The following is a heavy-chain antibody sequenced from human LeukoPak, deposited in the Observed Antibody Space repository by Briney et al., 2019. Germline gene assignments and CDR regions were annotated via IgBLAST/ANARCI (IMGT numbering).Heavy chain of an antibody. CDR2: INHSGST. D-gene: IGHD4-11*01. CDR3: ARSYRYSNHFDY. J-gene: IGHJ4*02. CDR1: GGSFSGYY. Sequence: SETLSLTCAVYGGSFSGYYWSWIRQPPGKGLEWIGEINHSGSTNYNPSLKSRVSISVDTSKNQFSLKLSSVTAADTAVYYCARSYRYSNHFDYWGQGTLVTVSS. V-gene: IGHV4-34*01.